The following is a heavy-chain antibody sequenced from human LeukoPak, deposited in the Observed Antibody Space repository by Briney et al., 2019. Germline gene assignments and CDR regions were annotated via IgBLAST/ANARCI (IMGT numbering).Heavy chain of an antibody. CDR1: GGTFSSYA. D-gene: IGHD3-10*01. V-gene: IGHV1-69*04. J-gene: IGHJ3*02. CDR3: VTARFVAVHAFDI. Sequence: SVKVSCKASGGTFSSYAISWVRQAPGQGLEWMGRIIPILGIANYAQKFQGRVTITADKSTSTAYMELSSLRSEDTAVYYCVTARFVAVHAFDIWGQGTMVTVSS. CDR2: IIPILGIA.